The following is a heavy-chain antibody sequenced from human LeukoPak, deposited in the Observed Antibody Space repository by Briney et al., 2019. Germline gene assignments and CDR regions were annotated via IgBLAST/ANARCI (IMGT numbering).Heavy chain of an antibody. CDR2: IGASGADT. D-gene: IGHD3-22*01. CDR3: ARRPRNTSVYYWGVFHD. CDR1: GFTFTNYA. J-gene: IGHJ3*01. Sequence: GGSLRLSCAASGFTFTNYAMTWVRQAPGKGLEWVSVIGASGADTYYSDSVKGRFTVSRDNSQNTLFLHMSSLRAEDTAIYFCARRPRNTSVYYWGVFHDWGKGTTVPVFS. V-gene: IGHV3-23*01.